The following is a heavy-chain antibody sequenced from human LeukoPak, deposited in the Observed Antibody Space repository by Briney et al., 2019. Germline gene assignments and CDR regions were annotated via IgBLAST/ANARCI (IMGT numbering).Heavy chain of an antibody. Sequence: GGSLRLSCAASGFSFSDAWMSWVRQAPGKGLEWVGRIKSKTDGGTTDYAAPVNGRYTFSRDDSTNTVYLQMYSLRAEDTAVYYCTTDHPDGFCYYWGQGTLVTVSS. CDR2: IKSKTDGGTT. CDR1: GFSFSDAW. CDR3: TTDHPDGFCYY. V-gene: IGHV3-15*01. J-gene: IGHJ4*02. D-gene: IGHD1-14*01.